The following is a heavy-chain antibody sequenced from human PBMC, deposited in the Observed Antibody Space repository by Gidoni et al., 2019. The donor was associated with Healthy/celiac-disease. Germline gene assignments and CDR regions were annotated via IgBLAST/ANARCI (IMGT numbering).Heavy chain of an antibody. CDR3: ARDYYGSGSYYKPYYYYGMDV. D-gene: IGHD3-10*01. CDR1: GFTFDDYA. CDR2: ISWNSGSI. J-gene: IGHJ6*02. Sequence: EVQLVESGGGLVQPGRSLRLSCAASGFTFDDYAIHWVRQAPGRGLEWVSGISWNSGSIGYADSVKGRFTISRDNAKNSLYLQMNSLRAEDTALYYCARDYYGSGSYYKPYYYYGMDVWGQGTTVTVSS. V-gene: IGHV3-9*01.